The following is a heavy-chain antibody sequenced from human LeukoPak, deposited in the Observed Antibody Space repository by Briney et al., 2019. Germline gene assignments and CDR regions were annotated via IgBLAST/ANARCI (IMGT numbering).Heavy chain of an antibody. CDR3: ARHLYYGSGSYYYYYMDV. J-gene: IGHJ6*03. D-gene: IGHD3-10*01. Sequence: SETLSLTCTVSGGSISSSSYYWGWIRQPPGKGLEWIGSIYYSGSTYYDASLKSRVTISVDTSKNQFSLKLSSVTAAGTAAYYCARHLYYGSGSYYYYYMDVWGKGTTVTVSS. CDR1: GGSISSSSYY. CDR2: IYYSGST. V-gene: IGHV4-39*01.